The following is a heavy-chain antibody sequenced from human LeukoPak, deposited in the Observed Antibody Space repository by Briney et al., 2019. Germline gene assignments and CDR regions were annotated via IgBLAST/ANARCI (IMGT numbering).Heavy chain of an antibody. V-gene: IGHV1-18*01. CDR1: GYTFTSYG. CDR3: ARDSVTTVSPNWFDP. D-gene: IGHD4-17*01. Sequence: ASVKVSCKASGYTFTSYGISWVRQAPGQGLEWMGWISAYNGNTNYAQKLQGRVTMTTDTSTSTAYMELRSLRSDDTAVYYCARDSVTTVSPNWFDPWGQGTLVTVSS. J-gene: IGHJ5*02. CDR2: ISAYNGNT.